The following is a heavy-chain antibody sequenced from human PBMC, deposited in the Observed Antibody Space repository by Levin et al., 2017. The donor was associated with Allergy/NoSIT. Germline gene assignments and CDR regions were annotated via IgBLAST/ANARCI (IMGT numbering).Heavy chain of an antibody. Sequence: PSETLSLTCTVSGGSISSSSYYWGWIRQPPGTGLEWIGSIYYSGSTYYNPSLKSRVTISVDTSKNQFSLKLSSVTAADTAVYYCARHVPPPYYDYVWGSYRHQQYYFDYWGQGTLVTVSS. D-gene: IGHD3-16*02. CDR2: IYYSGST. V-gene: IGHV4-39*01. CDR3: ARHVPPPYYDYVWGSYRHQQYYFDY. CDR1: GGSISSSSYY. J-gene: IGHJ4*02.